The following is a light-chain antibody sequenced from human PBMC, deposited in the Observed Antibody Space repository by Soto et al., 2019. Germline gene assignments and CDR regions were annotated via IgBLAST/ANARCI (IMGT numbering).Light chain of an antibody. CDR3: SSYTTSSTRV. J-gene: IGLJ1*01. V-gene: IGLV2-14*03. Sequence: QSALTQPASVSGSPGQSITISCTGNSSDVGAYDYVPWYQQHPDKAPKLMIYEVSYRPSGVSNRFSGSKSVNTATLTISGLQAEDEADYYCSSYTTSSTRVFGTGTKVTVL. CDR2: EVS. CDR1: SSDVGAYDY.